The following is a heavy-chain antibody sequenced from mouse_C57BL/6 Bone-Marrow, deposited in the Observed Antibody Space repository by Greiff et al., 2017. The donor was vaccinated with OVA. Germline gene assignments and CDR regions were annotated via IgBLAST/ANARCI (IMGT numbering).Heavy chain of an antibody. CDR1: GFPLSSYA. V-gene: IGHV5-4*01. J-gene: IGHJ3*01. CDR2: ISDGGSYT. Sequence: EVKLVESGGGLVKPGGSLKLSCAASGFPLSSYAMSWVRRTPEKRLGGVATISDGGSYTYYPDNVKGRFTISRDNAKNNLYLQMSHLKSEDTAMYYCARDRKGWFAYWGQGTLVTVSA. CDR3: ARDRKGWFAY.